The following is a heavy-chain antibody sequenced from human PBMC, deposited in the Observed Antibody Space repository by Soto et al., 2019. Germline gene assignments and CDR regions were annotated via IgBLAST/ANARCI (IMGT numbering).Heavy chain of an antibody. CDR2: INHSGST. J-gene: IGHJ6*02. D-gene: IGHD3-9*01. CDR3: ARGGKSHDIFYNYGMEV. V-gene: IGHV4-34*01. CDR1: VGSFSGYY. Sequence: NPSETLSLTCAFYVGSFSGYYWSWIRHPPGKGLEWIGEINHSGSTNYNPSLKSRVTISVDTSKNQFSLKLSSVTAADTAVYYCARGGKSHDIFYNYGMEVWGQGTTRIVSS.